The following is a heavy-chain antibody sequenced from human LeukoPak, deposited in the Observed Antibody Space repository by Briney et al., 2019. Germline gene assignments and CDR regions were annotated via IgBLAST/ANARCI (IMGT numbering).Heavy chain of an antibody. V-gene: IGHV4-34*01. D-gene: IGHD3-9*01. CDR3: ARYRLGLGIDH. Sequence: GSLRLSCAASGFTFSSYSMNWVRQAPGKGLEWIGEINHSGSTNYNPSLKSRVTISVDTSKNQFSLKLSSVTAADTAVYYCARYRLGLGIDHWGQGTLVAVSS. CDR1: GFTFSSYS. CDR2: INHSGST. J-gene: IGHJ4*02.